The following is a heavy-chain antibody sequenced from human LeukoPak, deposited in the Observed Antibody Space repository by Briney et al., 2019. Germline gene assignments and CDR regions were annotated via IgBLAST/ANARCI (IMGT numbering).Heavy chain of an antibody. CDR3: PRDAPDYGGKQYYFDY. Sequence: GGSLRLSCTSSGFTFKNYWMAWVRQAPGKGLEWVSYTSSSSSTIYYADSVKGRFTISRDNAKNSLYLQMNSLRAEDTAVYYCPRDAPDYGGKQYYFDYWGQGTLVTVSS. CDR1: GFTFKNYW. CDR2: TSSSSSTI. J-gene: IGHJ4*02. V-gene: IGHV3-48*01. D-gene: IGHD4-23*01.